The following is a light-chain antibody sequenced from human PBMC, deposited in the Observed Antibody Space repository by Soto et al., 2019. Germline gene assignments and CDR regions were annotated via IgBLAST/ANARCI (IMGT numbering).Light chain of an antibody. CDR3: QQRSNWPPLT. J-gene: IGKJ4*01. V-gene: IGKV3D-20*02. Sequence: EIRLTQSAGTLSLSAGEGATLSWRASQSVSDNYLAWYQQKPGQAPRLLIYGASSRATGIPDRFSGSGSGTDFTLTISSLEPEDFAVYYCQQRSNWPPLTFGGGTKVDIK. CDR2: GAS. CDR1: QSVSDNY.